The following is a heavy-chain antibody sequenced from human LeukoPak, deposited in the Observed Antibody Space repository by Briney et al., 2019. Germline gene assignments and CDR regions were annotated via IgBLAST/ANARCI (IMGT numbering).Heavy chain of an antibody. J-gene: IGHJ4*02. V-gene: IGHV1-69*13. CDR2: IIPIFGTA. Sequence: ASVKVSCKASGYTFTSYGISWVRQAPGQGLEWMGGIIPIFGTANYAQKFQGRVTITADESTSTAYMELSSLRSEDTAVYYCAREGRWLQLTYWGQGTLVTVSS. CDR1: GYTFTSYG. D-gene: IGHD5-24*01. CDR3: AREGRWLQLTY.